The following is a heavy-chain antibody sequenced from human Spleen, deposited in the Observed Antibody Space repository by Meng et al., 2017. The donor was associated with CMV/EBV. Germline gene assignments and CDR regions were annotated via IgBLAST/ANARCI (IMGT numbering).Heavy chain of an antibody. Sequence: GESLKISCAASGFTFSDYYMTWVRQAPGKGLEWVSYLSNSGSPKHYADSVKGRFTISRDNAKNSLYLQMNGLRAEDTAVYYCVRNRDYDFWTGYPNWIDPWGQGTLVTVSS. J-gene: IGHJ5*02. CDR2: LSNSGSPK. CDR1: GFTFSDYY. CDR3: VRNRDYDFWTGYPNWIDP. D-gene: IGHD3-3*01. V-gene: IGHV3-11*04.